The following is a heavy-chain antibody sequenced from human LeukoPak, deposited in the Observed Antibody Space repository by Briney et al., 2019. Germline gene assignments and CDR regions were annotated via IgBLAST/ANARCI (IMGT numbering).Heavy chain of an antibody. V-gene: IGHV3-11*01. D-gene: IGHD1-26*01. CDR1: RFTFSDYY. CDR2: ITHSGSTI. Sequence: GGSLRLSCAASRFTFSDYYMSWIRQAPGKGLEWVSYITHSGSTISYADSVKGRFTISRDNAKNSLYLQMNSLRAEDTAVYYCARVVGKWEFDYWGREPWSPSPQ. J-gene: IGHJ4*02. CDR3: ARVVGKWEFDY.